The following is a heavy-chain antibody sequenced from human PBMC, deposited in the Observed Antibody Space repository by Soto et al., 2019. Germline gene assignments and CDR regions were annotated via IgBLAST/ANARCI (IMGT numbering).Heavy chain of an antibody. J-gene: IGHJ4*02. Sequence: QVQLVESGGGVVQPGRSLGLSCAASGFTFSSYGMHWVRQAPGKGLEWLAIIWYDGTNEDYADSVKGRFTISRDNSKNTLYLQMNSLSTADTAVYYCVRDLGNDSDYWGQGTLVTVSS. CDR3: VRDLGNDSDY. CDR2: IWYDGTNE. D-gene: IGHD1-1*01. CDR1: GFTFSSYG. V-gene: IGHV3-33*01.